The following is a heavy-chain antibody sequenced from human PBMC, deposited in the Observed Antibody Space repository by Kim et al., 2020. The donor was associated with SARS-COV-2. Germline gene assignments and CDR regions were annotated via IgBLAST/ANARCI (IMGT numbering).Heavy chain of an antibody. Sequence: GGSLRLSCAASGFTFSSYAMSWVRQAPGKGLEWVSAISGSGGSTYYADSVKGRFTISRDNSKNTLYLQMNSLRAEDTAVYYCATDSFSSLVPYYFDYWGQGTLVTVSS. J-gene: IGHJ4*02. V-gene: IGHV3-23*01. CDR1: GFTFSSYA. D-gene: IGHD6-6*01. CDR3: ATDSFSSLVPYYFDY. CDR2: ISGSGGST.